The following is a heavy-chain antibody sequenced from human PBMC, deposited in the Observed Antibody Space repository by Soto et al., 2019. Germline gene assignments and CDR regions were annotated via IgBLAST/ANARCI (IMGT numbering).Heavy chain of an antibody. V-gene: IGHV3-49*04. D-gene: IGHD6-6*01. CDR2: IRSKAYGGTT. J-gene: IGHJ4*02. CDR3: TRGGYSSSWTGYYFDY. Sequence: PGGSLRLSCTASGFTFGDYAMSWVRQAPGKGLEWVGFIRSKAYGGTTEYAASVKGRFTISRDDSKSIAYLQMNSLKTEDTAVYYCTRGGYSSSWTGYYFDYWGQGTLVTVSS. CDR1: GFTFGDYA.